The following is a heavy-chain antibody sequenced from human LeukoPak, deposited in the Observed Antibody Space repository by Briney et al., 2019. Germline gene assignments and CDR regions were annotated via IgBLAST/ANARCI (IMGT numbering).Heavy chain of an antibody. D-gene: IGHD3-10*01. Sequence: GGSLRLSCAASGSTFSSYGMHWVRQAPGKGLEWVAFIRYDGSNKYYADSVKGRFTISRDNSKNTLYLQMNSLRAEDTAVYYCARWFGELSLIWGQGTLVTVSS. CDR1: GSTFSSYG. CDR3: ARWFGELSLI. J-gene: IGHJ4*02. V-gene: IGHV3-30*02. CDR2: IRYDGSNK.